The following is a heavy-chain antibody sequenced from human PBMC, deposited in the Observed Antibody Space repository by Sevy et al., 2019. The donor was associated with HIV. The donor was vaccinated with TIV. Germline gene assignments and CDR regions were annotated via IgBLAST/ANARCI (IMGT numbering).Heavy chain of an antibody. J-gene: IGHJ4*02. CDR3: AKNHDDFWSGYYV. D-gene: IGHD3-3*01. CDR1: GFTFRSYG. Sequence: GGSLRLSCAASGFTFRSYGMHWVRQAPGKGLEWVAVISYDGSNKYYADSVKGRFTISRDNSKNTLYLQMNSLRAEDKAVYYCAKNHDDFWSGYYVGGQGTLVTVSS. CDR2: ISYDGSNK. V-gene: IGHV3-30*18.